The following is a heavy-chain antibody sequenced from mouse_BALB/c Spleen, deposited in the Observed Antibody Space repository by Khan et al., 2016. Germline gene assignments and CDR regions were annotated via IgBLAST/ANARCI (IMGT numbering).Heavy chain of an antibody. CDR3: TRVDTTGYAWFAY. J-gene: IGHJ3*01. CDR2: IYPGNSDA. Sequence: VQLQQSGTVLARPGASVKMSCKASGYTFSSYWMHWVKQRPGQGLEWIGVIYPGNSDATYNQKFKGKAELTAVTSTSTAYMELSRLTNEDSAVYYCTRVDTTGYAWFAYWGQGTLVTVSA. D-gene: IGHD3-2*01. CDR1: GYTFSSYW. V-gene: IGHV1-5*01.